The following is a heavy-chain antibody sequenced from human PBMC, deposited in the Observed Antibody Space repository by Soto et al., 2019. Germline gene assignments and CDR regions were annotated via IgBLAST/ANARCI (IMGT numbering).Heavy chain of an antibody. V-gene: IGHV1-18*01. J-gene: IGHJ3*02. CDR2: ISAYNGNT. D-gene: IGHD2-2*01. CDR3: ARAKKVVVVPAAKAAFDI. Sequence: ASVKVSCTASGYTFTSYGISWVRQAPGQGLEWMGWISAYNGNTNYAQKLQGRVTMTTDTSTSTAYMELRSLRSGDTAVYYCARAKKVVVVPAAKAAFDIWGQGTMVTVSS. CDR1: GYTFTSYG.